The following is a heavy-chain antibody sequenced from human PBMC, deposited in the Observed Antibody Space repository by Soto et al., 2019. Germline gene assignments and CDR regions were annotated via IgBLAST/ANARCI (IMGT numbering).Heavy chain of an antibody. V-gene: IGHV4-59*01. Sequence: SETLSLTCTVSVGSISSYYWSWIRQPPGKGLEWIGYIYYSGSTNYNPSLKSRVTISVDTSKNQFSLKLSSVTAADTAVYYCARDFGFGDYALGWGQGTLVTVSS. CDR1: VGSISSYY. D-gene: IGHD4-17*01. CDR2: IYYSGST. J-gene: IGHJ4*02. CDR3: ARDFGFGDYALG.